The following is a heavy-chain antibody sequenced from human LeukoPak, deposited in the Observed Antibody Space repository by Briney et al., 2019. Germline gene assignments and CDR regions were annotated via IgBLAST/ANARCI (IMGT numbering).Heavy chain of an antibody. CDR1: GGSISSSSYY. V-gene: IGHV4-39*07. CDR3: ARVPIFVDTAMVSWFDP. Sequence: SETLSLTCTVSGGSISSSSYYWGWIRQPPGKGLEWIGSIYYSGSTYYNPSLKSRVTISVDTSKNQFSLKLSSVTAADTAVYYCARVPIFVDTAMVSWFDPWGQGTLVTVSS. J-gene: IGHJ5*02. CDR2: IYYSGST. D-gene: IGHD5-18*01.